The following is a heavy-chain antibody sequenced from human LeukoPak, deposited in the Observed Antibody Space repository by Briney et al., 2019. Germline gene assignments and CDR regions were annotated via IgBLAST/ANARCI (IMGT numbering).Heavy chain of an antibody. D-gene: IGHD3-22*01. CDR2: ISYDGSNK. CDR3: AKGYGFDSSGSEHYFEN. V-gene: IGHV3-30*18. CDR1: GFTFNHYW. Sequence: GGSLRLSCEGSGFTFNHYWMHWVHQGPGKGLEWVAVISYDGSNKYYAESVKGRFTISRDNSKNTLYLQMSSLRAEDTAVYYCAKGYGFDSSGSEHYFENWGQGILVTVSS. J-gene: IGHJ4*02.